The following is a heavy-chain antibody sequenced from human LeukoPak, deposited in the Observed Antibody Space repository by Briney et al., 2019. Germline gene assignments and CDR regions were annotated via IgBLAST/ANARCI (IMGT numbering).Heavy chain of an antibody. D-gene: IGHD2-8*01. J-gene: IGHJ3*01. CDR3: GMSGERDPLQDGVFDV. CDR2: IYPGDSGP. CDR1: GYSFTSYC. Sequence: GESLKISCKVSGYSFTSYCIGLVRQMPGKGLEWMGIIYPGDSGPTYSPSFQGQVTISVDKSINTAYLQWSSLQASDTAMYYCGMSGERDPLQDGVFDVWGQGTMVSVST. V-gene: IGHV5-51*01.